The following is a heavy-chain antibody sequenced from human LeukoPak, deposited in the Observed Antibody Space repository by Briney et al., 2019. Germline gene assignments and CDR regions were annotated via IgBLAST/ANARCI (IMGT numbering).Heavy chain of an antibody. CDR1: GGSISSYY. Sequence: SETLSLTCTVSGGSISSYYWSWIRQPAGKGLEWIGRFTGSTNYNPSLKSRVTMSVDTSKNQFSLQLSSVTAADTAVYYCARVLVPAAFGAFDMWGQGTMVTVSS. J-gene: IGHJ3*02. CDR2: FTGST. CDR3: ARVLVPAAFGAFDM. D-gene: IGHD2-2*01. V-gene: IGHV4-4*07.